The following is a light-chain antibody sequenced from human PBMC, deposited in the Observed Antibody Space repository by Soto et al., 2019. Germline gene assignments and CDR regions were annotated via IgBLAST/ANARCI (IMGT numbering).Light chain of an antibody. CDR1: QSVLYSSNNKNY. CDR3: QQYYSTPLT. Sequence: IVMTQSPASLAVSLGERATLNCKSSQSVLYSSNNKNYLAWYQQKPGQPPKLLIYWASTRESGVPDRFSGSGSGTDFTLTISSLQAEDVAVYYCQQYYSTPLTFGGGTKVDIK. V-gene: IGKV4-1*01. CDR2: WAS. J-gene: IGKJ4*01.